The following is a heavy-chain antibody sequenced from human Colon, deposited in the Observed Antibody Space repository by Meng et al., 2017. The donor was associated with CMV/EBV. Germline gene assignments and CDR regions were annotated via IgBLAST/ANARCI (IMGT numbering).Heavy chain of an antibody. CDR1: GYSFTMYD. J-gene: IGHJ4*02. V-gene: IGHV1-8*01. D-gene: IGHD2-21*01. CDR3: VRGRVVGGG. Sequence: ASVKVSCKPSGYSFTMYDIYWVRQASGQGLEWMGWMNPDSGHTAYAQKFQGRITMTRDTSVTTAYLEITSLRSDDTAVYYCVRGRVVGGGWGQGTLVTVSS. CDR2: MNPDSGHT.